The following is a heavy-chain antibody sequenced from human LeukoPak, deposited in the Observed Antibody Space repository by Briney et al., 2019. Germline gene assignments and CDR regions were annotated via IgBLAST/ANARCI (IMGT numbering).Heavy chain of an antibody. CDR1: GYTFTSYG. D-gene: IGHD3-9*01. CDR3: ARPHYDILTGYYTDYFDY. V-gene: IGHV1-18*01. J-gene: IGHJ4*02. Sequence: ASVTVSCKASGYTFTSYGISWVRQAPGQGLEWMGWISAYNGNTNYAQKLQGRVTITTDTSTSTAYMELRSLRSDDTAVYYCARPHYDILTGYYTDYFDYWGQGTLVTVSS. CDR2: ISAYNGNT.